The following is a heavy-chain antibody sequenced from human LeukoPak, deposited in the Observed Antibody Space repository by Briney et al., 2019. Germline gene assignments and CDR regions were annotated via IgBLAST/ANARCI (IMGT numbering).Heavy chain of an antibody. CDR2: ISGSDSST. Sequence: GGSLRLSCAASGFTFSDAWMTWVRQAPGKGLEWVSGISGSDSSTYYADFVKGRFTISRDNSKNTLYLQMNSLRADDTAVYYCAKGGGWLYYFDYWGQGTLVTVSS. CDR1: GFTFSDAW. J-gene: IGHJ4*02. D-gene: IGHD4-23*01. CDR3: AKGGGWLYYFDY. V-gene: IGHV3-23*01.